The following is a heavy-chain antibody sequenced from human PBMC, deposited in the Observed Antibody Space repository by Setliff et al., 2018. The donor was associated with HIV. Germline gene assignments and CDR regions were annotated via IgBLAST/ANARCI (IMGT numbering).Heavy chain of an antibody. V-gene: IGHV1-3*01. CDR3: ARVPYNFWSGYPLDY. J-gene: IGHJ4*02. CDR2: INAGNGNT. D-gene: IGHD3-3*01. CDR1: GYTFTDYA. Sequence: ASVKVSCKASGYTFTDYAIYWMRQAPGQRLEWLGWINAGNGNTEYSQNLQGRVTISRDTSTSTAYMELRSLRSDDTAVYYCARVPYNFWSGYPLDYWGQGTLVTVSS.